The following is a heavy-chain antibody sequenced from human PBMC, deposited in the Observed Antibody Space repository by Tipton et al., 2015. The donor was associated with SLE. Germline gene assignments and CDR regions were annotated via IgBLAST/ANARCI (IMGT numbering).Heavy chain of an antibody. CDR2: ISYDGSNK. D-gene: IGHD1-26*01. CDR3: ARDLVGAIFDFDY. Sequence: SLRLSCAASGFTFSIYAMHWVRQAPGKGLEWVAVISYDGSNKYYADSVKGRFSISRDNSKNTLYLQMNRLRAEDTAVYYCARDLVGAIFDFDYWGQGTLVAVSS. V-gene: IGHV3-30*04. CDR1: GFTFSIYA. J-gene: IGHJ4*02.